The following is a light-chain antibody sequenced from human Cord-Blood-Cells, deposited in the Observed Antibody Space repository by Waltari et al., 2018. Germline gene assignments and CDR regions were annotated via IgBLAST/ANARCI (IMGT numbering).Light chain of an antibody. J-gene: IGKJ2*01. CDR2: CAS. V-gene: IGKV4-1*01. CDR3: QQYYSTPYT. CDR1: QSVLYSSNNKNY. Sequence: DIVMTHSPESLAVSLGERATINCKSSQSVLYSSNNKNYLAWYQQKTGQPPRLLSYCASTRESGVPVRFSGRGSVTDFILTVSSLQAEDGAVYYGQQYYSTPYTFCQGTKL.